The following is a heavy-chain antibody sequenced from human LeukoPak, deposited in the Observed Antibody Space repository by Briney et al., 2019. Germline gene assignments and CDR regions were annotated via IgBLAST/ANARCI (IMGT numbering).Heavy chain of an antibody. CDR3: VCHGPNTGGYYRLDY. D-gene: IGHD3-22*01. V-gene: IGHV5-51*01. J-gene: IGHJ4*01. CDR1: GSTFTSYW. Sequence: GESRKISCKGSGSTFTSYWIGWVGQMPGKGLDWMGIIYPGDSDTRYSPSFQGQVTVSADKSISTAYLQCCIQMTSESAMYSTVCHGPNTGGYYRLDYWGQGTTVTVSS. CDR2: IYPGDSDT.